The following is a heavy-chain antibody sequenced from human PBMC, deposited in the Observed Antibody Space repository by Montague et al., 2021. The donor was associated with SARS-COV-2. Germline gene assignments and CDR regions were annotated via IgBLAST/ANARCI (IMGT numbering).Heavy chain of an antibody. D-gene: IGHD3-3*01. Sequence: SETLSLTCTVSGGSVSSYYWSWIRQSPGKGLQWLGYIYYSGSTDYYPSLKSRVTMSVDTSKNQLSLRLNSVTTADTAVYFCARAGGFYDYWSGYSSSAGFFDPWGQGILVTVSS. CDR3: ARAGGFYDYWSGYSSSAGFFDP. CDR2: IYYSGST. V-gene: IGHV4-59*02. CDR1: GGSVSSYY. J-gene: IGHJ5*02.